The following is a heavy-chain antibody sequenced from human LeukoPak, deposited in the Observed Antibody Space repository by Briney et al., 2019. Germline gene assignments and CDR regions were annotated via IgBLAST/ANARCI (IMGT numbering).Heavy chain of an antibody. Sequence: ASVKVSCKASGYTFTVYYMHWVRQAPGQGLELMGWFSPNGGGTNYAQNFQDRVTMTSDTSISTAYVELSRLRSDDTAVYYCATGNYSCGWYPLDYWGQGTLVTVSS. CDR3: ATGNYSCGWYPLDY. J-gene: IGHJ4*02. CDR2: FSPNGGGT. V-gene: IGHV1-2*02. D-gene: IGHD6-19*01. CDR1: GYTFTVYY.